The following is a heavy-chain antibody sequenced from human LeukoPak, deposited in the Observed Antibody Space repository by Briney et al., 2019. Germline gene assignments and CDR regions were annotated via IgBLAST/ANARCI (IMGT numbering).Heavy chain of an antibody. D-gene: IGHD6-25*01. CDR2: ISSSSSYI. CDR1: GFTFSSYS. Sequence: GGSLRLSCAASGFTFSSYSMNWVRQAPGKGLEWVSSISSSSSYIYYADSVKGRFTISRDNAKNSLYLQMNSLRAEDTAVYYCARNAEVAATEYYFDHWGQGTLVTVSS. J-gene: IGHJ4*02. V-gene: IGHV3-21*01. CDR3: ARNAEVAATEYYFDH.